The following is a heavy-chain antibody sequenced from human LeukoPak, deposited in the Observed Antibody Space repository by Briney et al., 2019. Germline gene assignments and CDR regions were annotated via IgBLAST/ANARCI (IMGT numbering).Heavy chain of an antibody. Sequence: ASVKVSCKVSGYTLTELSMHCVRQAPGKGLEWMGGFDPEDGETIYAQKFQGRVTMTRDTSISTAYMELSRLRSDDTAVYYCATEGGLLWFGELLKTNWFDPWGQGTLVTVSS. CDR1: GYTLTELS. CDR3: ATEGGLLWFGELLKTNWFDP. CDR2: FDPEDGET. J-gene: IGHJ5*02. V-gene: IGHV1-24*01. D-gene: IGHD3-10*01.